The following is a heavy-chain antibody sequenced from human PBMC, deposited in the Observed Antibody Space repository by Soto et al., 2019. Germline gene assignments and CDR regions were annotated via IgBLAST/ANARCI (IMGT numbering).Heavy chain of an antibody. CDR2: INHSGST. D-gene: IGHD3-3*01. J-gene: IGHJ4*02. CDR1: GRSLTGYY. V-gene: IGHV4-34*01. CDR3: ANGKYDFWSGYYGYFDS. Sequence: SETLSLTCAVYGRSLTGYYWNWLRQPPGKRLEWIGEINHSGSTDYNPSLKSRVTISVDMSKNQFSLKLSSATAADTAIYYCANGKYDFWSGYYGYFDSWGQGTPVTVSS.